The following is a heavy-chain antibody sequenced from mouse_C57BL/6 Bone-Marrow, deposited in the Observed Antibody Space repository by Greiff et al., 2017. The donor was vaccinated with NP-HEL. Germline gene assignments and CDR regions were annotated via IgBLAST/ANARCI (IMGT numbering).Heavy chain of an antibody. D-gene: IGHD1-1*01. Sequence: EVKLVESGPGLVKPSQSLSLTCSVTGYSITSVYYWNWIRQFPGNKLEWMGYISYDGSNNYNPSLKNRISITRDTSKNQFFLKLNSVTTEDTATYYCARDVTTVVAARWYFDVWGTGTTVTVSS. J-gene: IGHJ1*03. CDR3: ARDVTTVVAARWYFDV. CDR2: ISYDGSN. V-gene: IGHV3-6*01. CDR1: GYSITSVYY.